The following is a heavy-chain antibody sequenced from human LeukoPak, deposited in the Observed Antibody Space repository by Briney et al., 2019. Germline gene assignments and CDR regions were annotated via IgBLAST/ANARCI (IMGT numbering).Heavy chain of an antibody. D-gene: IGHD2-2*01. J-gene: IGHJ4*02. CDR2: IYTSGST. CDR3: ARDVVAARGSFDY. CDR1: GDSINGFY. V-gene: IGHV4-4*07. Sequence: SETLSLTCTVSGDSINGFYWSWIRQAAGKGLEWIGHIYTSGSTNYNPSLRSRVTMSVDMSKNQFSLKLRSVTAADAAVYYCARDVVAARGSFDYWGQGTLVTVSS.